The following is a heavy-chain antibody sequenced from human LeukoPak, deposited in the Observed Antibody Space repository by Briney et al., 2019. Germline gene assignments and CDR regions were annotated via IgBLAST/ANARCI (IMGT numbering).Heavy chain of an antibody. CDR2: IYHSGST. Sequence: PSETLSLTCTVSGYSLSSGYYWGWIRQPPGKGLEWIGSIYHSGSTYYNPSLKSRVTISVDTSKNHFSLKLSSVTAADTAVYYCARVYYDSSGYSALNDAFDIWGQGTMVTVSS. J-gene: IGHJ3*02. D-gene: IGHD3-22*01. CDR3: ARVYYDSSGYSALNDAFDI. CDR1: GYSLSSGYY. V-gene: IGHV4-38-2*02.